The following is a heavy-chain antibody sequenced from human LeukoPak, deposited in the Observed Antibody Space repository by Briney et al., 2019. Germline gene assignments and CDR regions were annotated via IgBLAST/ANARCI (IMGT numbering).Heavy chain of an antibody. V-gene: IGHV4-34*01. CDR1: GGSFTDYF. CDR3: ARGRIAKIVVVHSFTYGMDV. J-gene: IGHJ6*02. CDR2: INDDTGDT. Sequence: KPSETLSFTGTVLGGSFTDYFWTWLRPSQGRGLGCFGEINDDTGDTKSNPSLNGIVTTSVEMSKNQLSLELRSVTAADTAVYYCARGRIAKIVVVHSFTYGMDVWRQGTEVTDSS. D-gene: IGHD3-22*01.